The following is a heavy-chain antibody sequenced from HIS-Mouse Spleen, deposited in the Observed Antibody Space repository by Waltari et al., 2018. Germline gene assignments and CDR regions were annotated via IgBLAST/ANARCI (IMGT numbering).Heavy chain of an antibody. CDR3: AREIPYSSSWYDWYFDL. CDR1: GGSISSSSYY. V-gene: IGHV4-39*07. J-gene: IGHJ2*01. D-gene: IGHD6-13*01. Sequence: QLQLQESGPGLVKPSETLSLTCTVSGGSISSSSYYWGWVRQPPGKGLELIGSIYYSGSTYYNPYRKSRVTISVDTSKNQFSLKLSSVTAADTAVYYCAREIPYSSSWYDWYFDLWGRGTLVTVSS. CDR2: IYYSGST.